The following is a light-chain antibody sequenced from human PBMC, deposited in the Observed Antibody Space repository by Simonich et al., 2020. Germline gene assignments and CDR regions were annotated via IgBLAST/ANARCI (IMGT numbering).Light chain of an antibody. CDR1: QSVSSN. V-gene: IGKV3-15*01. Sequence: EIVMTQSPATLSVSPGERATHSCRASQSVSSNLAWYQQKPGQPPKLLIYWASTRESGVPDRFSGSGSGTDFTLTISSLQAEDVAVYYCQQYYSTPYTFGQGTKLEIK. CDR3: QQYYSTPYT. J-gene: IGKJ2*01. CDR2: WAS.